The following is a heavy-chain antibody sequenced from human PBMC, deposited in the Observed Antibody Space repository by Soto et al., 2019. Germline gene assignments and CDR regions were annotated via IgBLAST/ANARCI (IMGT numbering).Heavy chain of an antibody. D-gene: IGHD6-6*01. CDR2: TPYSGST. J-gene: IGHJ5*01. V-gene: IGHV4-61*01. CDR1: GGSVNSENYF. CDR3: AKSVDYSSSTGGWFDS. Sequence: QVQLQESGPGLVKPSETLSLTCAVSGGSVNSENYFWSWIRQPPGKGLEWIGYTPYSGSTNYNPSLESRVTISADTSKNQFSLKLSSVTAADTAVYFCAKSVDYSSSTGGWFDSWGQGTLVTVSS.